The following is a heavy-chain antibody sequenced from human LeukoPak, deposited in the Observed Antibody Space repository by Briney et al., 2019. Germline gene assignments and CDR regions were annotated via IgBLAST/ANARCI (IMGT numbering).Heavy chain of an antibody. V-gene: IGHV5-51*01. D-gene: IGHD2-2*01. CDR2: IYPGDSDT. J-gene: IGHJ4*02. Sequence: GESLKISCKGSGYSFTSYWIGWVRQMPGKGLEWMGIIYPGDSDTRYSPSFQGQVTISADKSISTAYLQWSSPKASDTAMYYCARPSSYCSSTSCYWAFDYWGQGTLVTVSS. CDR3: ARPSSYCSSTSCYWAFDY. CDR1: GYSFTSYW.